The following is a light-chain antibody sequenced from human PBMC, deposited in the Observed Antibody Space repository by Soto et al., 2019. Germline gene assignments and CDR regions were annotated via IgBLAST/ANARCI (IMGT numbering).Light chain of an antibody. Sequence: EIVLTQSPGTLSLSPGERATLSCRASQSVSSRFFAWYQQTPGQAPTLLMYSASSRATGIPDRFSGTGSGADFTLTISRLEPEEVAVYYCQQYGSSPYTFGLGTKLEIK. CDR3: QQYGSSPYT. CDR1: QSVSSRF. CDR2: SAS. J-gene: IGKJ2*01. V-gene: IGKV3-20*01.